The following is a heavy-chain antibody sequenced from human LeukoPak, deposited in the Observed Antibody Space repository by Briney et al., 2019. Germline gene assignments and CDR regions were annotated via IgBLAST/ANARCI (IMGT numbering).Heavy chain of an antibody. CDR2: IKHDGSEK. D-gene: IGHD3-3*01. Sequence: GGSLRLSCAASGFIFTNYFMSWVRQAPGKGLEWVASIKHDGSEKYYVDSVRGRFTISRDDTMNSLYLQMSSLRAEDTAVYYCATDRGWRTSGYYLYYFEYWGQGTLVTYSS. CDR1: GFIFTNYF. CDR3: ATDRGWRTSGYYLYYFEY. J-gene: IGHJ4*02. V-gene: IGHV3-7*01.